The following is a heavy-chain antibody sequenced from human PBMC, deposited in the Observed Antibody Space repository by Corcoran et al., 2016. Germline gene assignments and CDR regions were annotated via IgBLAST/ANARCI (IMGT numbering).Heavy chain of an antibody. CDR2: INPNSGGT. Sequence: QVQLVQSGAEVKKPGASVKVSCKASGYTFTGYHMHWVRQAPGQGLEWMGWINPNSGGTNYAQKFQGRVTMTRDTSISTAYMELTRLTSDDTAVYYCARSTGREGAYYFDYWGQGTLVTVSS. D-gene: IGHD1-26*01. V-gene: IGHV1-2*02. CDR3: ARSTGREGAYYFDY. CDR1: GYTFTGYH. J-gene: IGHJ4*02.